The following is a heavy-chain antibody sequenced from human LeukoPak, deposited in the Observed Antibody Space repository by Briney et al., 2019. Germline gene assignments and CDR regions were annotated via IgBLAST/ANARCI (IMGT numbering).Heavy chain of an antibody. V-gene: IGHV3-33*06. J-gene: IGHJ4*02. CDR2: IWYDGSNK. CDR1: GFTVSSNY. CDR3: AKVRQGYSGYPYFDY. D-gene: IGHD5-12*01. Sequence: PGGSLRLSCAASGFTVSSNYMSWVRQAPGKGLEWVAVIWYDGSNKYYADSVKGRFTISRDNSKNTLYLQMNSLRAEDTAVYYCAKVRQGYSGYPYFDYWGQGTLVTVSS.